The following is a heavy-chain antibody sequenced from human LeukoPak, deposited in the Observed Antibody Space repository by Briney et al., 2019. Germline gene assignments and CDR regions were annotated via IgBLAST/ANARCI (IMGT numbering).Heavy chain of an antibody. V-gene: IGHV4-38-2*01. CDR3: ARRGELLGFDY. J-gene: IGHJ4*02. D-gene: IGHD1-26*01. CDR1: GYSISSGYY. Sequence: PSETLSLTCAVSGYSISSGYYWGWIRQPPGKGLEWIGSIYYSGSTYYNPSLKSRVAISVDTSKNQFSLKLSSVTAADTAVYYCARRGELLGFDYWGQGTLVTVSS. CDR2: IYYSGST.